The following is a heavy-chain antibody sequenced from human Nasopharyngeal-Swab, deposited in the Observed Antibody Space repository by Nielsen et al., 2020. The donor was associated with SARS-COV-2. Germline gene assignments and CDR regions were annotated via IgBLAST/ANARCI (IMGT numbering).Heavy chain of an antibody. CDR1: GGSTSSGSYY. V-gene: IGHV4-61*02. D-gene: IGHD2-2*01. CDR2: FYTTGST. J-gene: IGHJ5*02. CDR3: ARHFSVVVVPPAMLDWFDP. Sequence: SETLSLTCTVSGGSTSSGSYYWSWIRQPAGKGLEWIGRFYTTGSTYYNPSLKSRVTISVDTSKNQFSLKLSSVTAADTAMYYCARHFSVVVVPPAMLDWFDPWGQGTLVTVSS.